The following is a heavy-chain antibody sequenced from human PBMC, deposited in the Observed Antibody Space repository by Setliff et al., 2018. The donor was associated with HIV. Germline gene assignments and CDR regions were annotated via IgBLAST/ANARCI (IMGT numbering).Heavy chain of an antibody. CDR1: GGSFSGYY. CDR3: ARHLAMGGIQLWFVDDYLDY. Sequence: WETLSLTCAVYGGSFSGYYWSWIRQPPGKGLEWIGEINHSGSTNYNPSLKSRVTISVDTSKNQFSLKLNFVTAADTAVYYCARHLAMGGIQLWFVDDYLDYWGQGTLVTVSS. CDR2: INHSGST. V-gene: IGHV4-34*01. D-gene: IGHD5-18*01. J-gene: IGHJ4*02.